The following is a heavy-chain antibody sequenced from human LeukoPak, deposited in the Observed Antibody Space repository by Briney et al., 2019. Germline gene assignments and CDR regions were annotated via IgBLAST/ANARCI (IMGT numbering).Heavy chain of an antibody. D-gene: IGHD3-10*01. Sequence: GASVKVSCKASGYTFTGYYMHWVRQAPGQGLEWMGWINPNSGGTNYAQKFQGRVTMTRDTSISAAYMELSRLRSDDTAVYYCARTYGPVSDAFDIWGQGTMVTVSS. CDR2: INPNSGGT. J-gene: IGHJ3*02. V-gene: IGHV1-2*02. CDR1: GYTFTGYY. CDR3: ARTYGPVSDAFDI.